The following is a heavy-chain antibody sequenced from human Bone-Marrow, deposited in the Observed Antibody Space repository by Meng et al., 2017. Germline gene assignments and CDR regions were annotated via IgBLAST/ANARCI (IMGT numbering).Heavy chain of an antibody. CDR3: ARGRIAAAAALTY. CDR1: GVSISSSHW. V-gene: IGHV4-4*02. Sequence: QVQLQEAGPGLVKPSGTLSLTCAVSGVSISSSHWWGWVRQPPGRGLEWIGEIYHDGSTNYTPSLKSRVTISVDTSKNQFSLKLSSVTAADTAVYYCARGRIAAAAALTYWGQGTLVTVSS. D-gene: IGHD6-13*01. CDR2: IYHDGST. J-gene: IGHJ4*02.